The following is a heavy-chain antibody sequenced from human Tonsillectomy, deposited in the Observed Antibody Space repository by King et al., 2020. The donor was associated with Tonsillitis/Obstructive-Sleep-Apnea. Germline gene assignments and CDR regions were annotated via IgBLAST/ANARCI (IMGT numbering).Heavy chain of an antibody. J-gene: IGHJ6*02. CDR2: IIPILGIA. CDR3: ASGRAGGSGGYLDYYYYGMDV. D-gene: IGHD1-26*01. Sequence: QLVQSGAEVKKPGSSVKVSCKASGGTFSSYAISWVRQAPGQGLEWMGGIIPILGIANYAQKFQGRVTITADKSTSTAYMELSSLRSEDTAVYYCASGRAGGSGGYLDYYYYGMDVWGQGTTVTVSS. V-gene: IGHV1-69*10. CDR1: GGTFSSYA.